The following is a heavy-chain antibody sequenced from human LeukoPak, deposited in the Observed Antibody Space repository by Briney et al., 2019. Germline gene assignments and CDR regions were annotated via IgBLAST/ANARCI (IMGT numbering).Heavy chain of an antibody. V-gene: IGHV1-2*02. CDR1: GYTLTGDD. Sequence: ASVKLSCKASGYTLTGDDMHSVRQAPGQRLEWMGWINPNSGGPNYAQNFQGRVTMTRHTSISTAYMELSSLRSDDTAVYYCARGKGMTSATTNFVDLWGRGTLVTVSS. J-gene: IGHJ2*01. CDR3: ARGKGMTSATTNFVDL. D-gene: IGHD5-12*01. CDR2: INPNSGGP.